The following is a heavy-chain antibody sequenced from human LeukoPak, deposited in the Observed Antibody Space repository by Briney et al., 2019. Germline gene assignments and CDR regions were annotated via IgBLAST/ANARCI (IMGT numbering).Heavy chain of an antibody. Sequence: SETLSLTCTVSDYSIRSGYYWSWIRQPPGKGLEWIGEINHSGSTNYNPSLKSRVTISVDTSKNQFSLKLSSVTAADTAVYYCARHGFDYWGQGTLVTVSS. CDR2: INHSGST. CDR3: ARHGFDY. CDR1: DYSIRSGYY. J-gene: IGHJ4*02. D-gene: IGHD2-8*01. V-gene: IGHV4-34*01.